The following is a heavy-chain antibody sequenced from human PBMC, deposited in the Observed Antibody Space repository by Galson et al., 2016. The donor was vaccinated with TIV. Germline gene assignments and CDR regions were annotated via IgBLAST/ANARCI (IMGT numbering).Heavy chain of an antibody. CDR2: IRYNSSPK. CDR1: GFTLSDYY. V-gene: IGHV3-11*01. J-gene: IGHJ6*02. Sequence: SLRLSCAASGFTLSDYYMSWIRQAPGKGLEWLSYIRYNSSPKYDADSMKGRLTISRDIAKNSMYLDMNSLRAEDTAVYYCARYSGESYAMDVWGQGTTVTVSS. CDR3: ARYSGESYAMDV. D-gene: IGHD1-26*01.